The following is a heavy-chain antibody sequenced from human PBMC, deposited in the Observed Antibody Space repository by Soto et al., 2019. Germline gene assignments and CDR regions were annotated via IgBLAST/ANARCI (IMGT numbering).Heavy chain of an antibody. CDR1: GFTFSRYA. CDR2: ISYDGSNK. J-gene: IGHJ4*02. Sequence: LRLSCAASGFTFSRYAMHWVRQAPGKGLEWVAVISYDGSNKYYVDSVKGRFTISRDNSKSTLYLQMNSLRAEDTAVYYCASLTGNDYWGQGTLVTVSS. CDR3: ASLTGNDY. V-gene: IGHV3-30-3*01.